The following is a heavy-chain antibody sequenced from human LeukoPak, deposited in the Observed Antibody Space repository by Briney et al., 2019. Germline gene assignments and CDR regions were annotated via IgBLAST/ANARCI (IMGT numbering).Heavy chain of an antibody. J-gene: IGHJ4*02. D-gene: IGHD3-22*01. CDR3: AKGLNYESSAAFDY. V-gene: IGHV3-23*01. CDR1: GFAFSSYA. Sequence: GGSLRLSCTASGFAFSSYAMTWVRQAPGKGLEWVAGISGSGGSTDYADSVKGPFTISRDNSRNTLYLQMNRLRAADRAVYYCAKGLNYESSAAFDYWGQGTLVTVSS. CDR2: ISGSGGST.